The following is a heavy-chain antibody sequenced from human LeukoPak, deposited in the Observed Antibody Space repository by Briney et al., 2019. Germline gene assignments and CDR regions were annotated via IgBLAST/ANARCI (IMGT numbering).Heavy chain of an antibody. CDR1: GFTFDDYA. CDR2: INWNGDST. CDR3: ARVKVGATLDY. Sequence: PGGSLRLSCAASGFTFDDYAMNWVRQAPGKGLEWVSGINWNGDSTGYADSVKGRFTIPRDNAKNSLYLQMNSLRAEDTALYHCARVKVGATLDYWGQGTLVTVSS. D-gene: IGHD1-26*01. J-gene: IGHJ4*02. V-gene: IGHV3-20*01.